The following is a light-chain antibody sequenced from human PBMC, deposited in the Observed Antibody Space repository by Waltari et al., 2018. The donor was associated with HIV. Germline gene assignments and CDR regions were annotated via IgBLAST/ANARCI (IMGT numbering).Light chain of an antibody. Sequence: DVVMTQSPLSLSVTPGQSASISCKSSQSLVHNDGKTYLYWYLQKAGQPPQLLIYEASNRCAGVPNRFSGSGSGTDFTLKISRVEAEDVGIYYCMETIQLPSFTFGGGTKVEIK. J-gene: IGKJ4*01. V-gene: IGKV2D-29*01. CDR2: EAS. CDR1: QSLVHNDGKTY. CDR3: METIQLPSFT.